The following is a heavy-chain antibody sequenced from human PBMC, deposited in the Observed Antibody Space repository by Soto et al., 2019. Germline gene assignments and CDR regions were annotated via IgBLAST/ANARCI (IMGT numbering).Heavy chain of an antibody. CDR2: IRNDGSNK. CDR1: GFTFSSYG. V-gene: IGHV3-33*01. D-gene: IGHD3-10*01. Sequence: QVQLVESGGGVVQPGRSLRLSCAASGFTFSSYGMHWVRQAPGKGLEWVAVIRNDGSNKYYADSVKGRFTISRDNSKNTLYLQMNSLRAEDTAVYYCARDGSELADPDPWYYYYCMYVWCKGTTVTVSS. CDR3: ARDGSELADPDPWYYYYCMYV. J-gene: IGHJ6*03.